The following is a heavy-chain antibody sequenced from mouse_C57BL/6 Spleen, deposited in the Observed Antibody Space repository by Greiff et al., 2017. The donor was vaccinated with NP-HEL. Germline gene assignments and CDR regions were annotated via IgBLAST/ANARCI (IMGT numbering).Heavy chain of an antibody. J-gene: IGHJ1*03. CDR2: INPNNGGT. CDR3: ARRGDV. Sequence: EVQLQQSGPELVKPGASVKISCKASGYTFTDYYMNWVKQSHGKSLEWIGDINPNNGGTSYNQKFKGKATLTVDKSSSTAYMELRSLTSEDSAVYYCARRGDVWGTGTTVTVSS. V-gene: IGHV1-26*01. CDR1: GYTFTDYY.